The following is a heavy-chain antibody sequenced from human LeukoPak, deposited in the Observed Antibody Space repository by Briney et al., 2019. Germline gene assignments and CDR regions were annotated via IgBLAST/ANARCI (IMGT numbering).Heavy chain of an antibody. CDR2: ISAYNGNT. J-gene: IGHJ6*03. V-gene: IGHV1-18*01. D-gene: IGHD5-18*01. CDR3: ARVRQSRYSYAPTAYYYYMDV. Sequence: ASVKVSCKASGYTFTSYGISWVRQAPGQGLEWMGWISAYNGNTNYAQKLQGRVTMTTDTSTSTAYMELRSLRSDDTAVYYCARVRQSRYSYAPTAYYYYMDVWGKGTTVTVSS. CDR1: GYTFTSYG.